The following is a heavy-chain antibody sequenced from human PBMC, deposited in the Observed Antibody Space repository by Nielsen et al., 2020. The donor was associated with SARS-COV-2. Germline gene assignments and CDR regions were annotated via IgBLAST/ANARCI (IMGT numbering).Heavy chain of an antibody. Sequence: GESLKISCAASGFTFSSYSMNWVRQAPGKGLEWVSSINGGSSYIYYADSVKGRFTISRDNARNSVYLQMNGLRAEDTAVYYCAREQWLLRTDAFDIWGQGTMVTVSS. CDR2: INGGSSYI. CDR3: AREQWLLRTDAFDI. CDR1: GFTFSSYS. D-gene: IGHD3-22*01. V-gene: IGHV3-21*01. J-gene: IGHJ3*02.